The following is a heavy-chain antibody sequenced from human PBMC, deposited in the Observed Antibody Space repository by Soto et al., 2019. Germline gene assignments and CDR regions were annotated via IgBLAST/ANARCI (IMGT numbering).Heavy chain of an antibody. CDR2: IVADGTGL. CDR1: GFRFSNYG. CDR3: ARDDDPPDNCLGH. V-gene: IGHV3-33*01. J-gene: IGHJ5*02. Sequence: QVQLVESGGGVVQPGRSLRLSCAASGFRFSNYGMHWVRQAPGKGLEWLAVIVADGTGLHYADSVRGRFTISRDNSKNTLYLQLNSLGADDAAISFCARDDDPPDNCLGHWGQGTLVTVSS.